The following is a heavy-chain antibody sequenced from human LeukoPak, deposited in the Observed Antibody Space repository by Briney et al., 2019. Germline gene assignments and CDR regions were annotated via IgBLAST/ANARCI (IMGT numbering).Heavy chain of an antibody. CDR1: GFAFSGYW. D-gene: IGHD2-2*01. V-gene: IGHV3-74*01. Sequence: GGALRLPFSASGFAFSGYWMQWFRQAPGEVLVSLSRINTDGSSTSYADSVKGRFTISRDNAKNTLYLQMNSLRAEDTAVYYCARDQCTSTSCYGYNWFDPWGQGTLVTVSS. CDR2: INTDGSST. CDR3: ARDQCTSTSCYGYNWFDP. J-gene: IGHJ5*02.